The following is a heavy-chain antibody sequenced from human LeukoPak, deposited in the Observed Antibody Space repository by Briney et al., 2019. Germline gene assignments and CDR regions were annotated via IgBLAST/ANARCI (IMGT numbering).Heavy chain of an antibody. CDR3: AKDTCSGGSCYYYYGMDV. D-gene: IGHD2-15*01. Sequence: PGRSLRLSCAASGFTFSRYGIHWVRRAPGKGLEWVAVISHDGSNNYYADSVKGRFTISRDNSKNTLYLQMISLRAEDTAVYYCAKDTCSGGSCYYYYGMDVWGQGTTVTVSS. CDR2: ISHDGSNN. V-gene: IGHV3-30*18. CDR1: GFTFSRYG. J-gene: IGHJ6*02.